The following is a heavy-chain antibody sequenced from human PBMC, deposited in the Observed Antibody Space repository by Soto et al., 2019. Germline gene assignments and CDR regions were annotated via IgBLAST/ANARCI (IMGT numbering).Heavy chain of an antibody. D-gene: IGHD2-21*01. Sequence: EVQLVESGGGLVKAGGSLRLFCTASGFTFRNYNMNWVRQAPGKGLGWVSSISTGGAYMFYADSVKGRFTISRDNAQNSLFLQIDSPRAEYTAVYYCARDIASPGGDYFDSWGQGTLVTVSS. CDR2: ISTGGAYM. V-gene: IGHV3-21*06. J-gene: IGHJ4*02. CDR3: ARDIASPGGDYFDS. CDR1: GFTFRNYN.